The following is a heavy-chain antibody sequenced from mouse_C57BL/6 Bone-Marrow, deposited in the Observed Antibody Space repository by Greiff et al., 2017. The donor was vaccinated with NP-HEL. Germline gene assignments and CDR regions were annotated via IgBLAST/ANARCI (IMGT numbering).Heavy chain of an antibody. CDR3: ARYPLYYDYAYYYAMDY. J-gene: IGHJ4*01. CDR1: GYTFTGYW. Sequence: QVQLKESGAELMKPGASAKLSCKATGYTFTGYWIEWVKQRPGHGLVWIGEILPGSGSTNYNEKFKGKATFTADTSSNTAYMQLSSLTTEDSAIYYCARYPLYYDYAYYYAMDYWGQGTSVTVSS. CDR2: ILPGSGST. V-gene: IGHV1-9*01. D-gene: IGHD2-4*01.